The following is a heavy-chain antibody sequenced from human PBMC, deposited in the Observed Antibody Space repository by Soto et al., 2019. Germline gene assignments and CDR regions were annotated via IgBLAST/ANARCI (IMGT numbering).Heavy chain of an antibody. CDR1: GFSFGDYA. CDR3: TRCTRATIDYFDY. Sequence: GGSLRLSCTASGFSFGDYAMSWFRQAPGKGLEWVGFIRSKAYGGTTEYAASVKGRFTISRDDSKSIAYLQMNSLKTEDTAVYYCTRCTRATIDYFDYWGQGTLVTVSS. D-gene: IGHD5-12*01. J-gene: IGHJ4*02. CDR2: IRSKAYGGTT. V-gene: IGHV3-49*03.